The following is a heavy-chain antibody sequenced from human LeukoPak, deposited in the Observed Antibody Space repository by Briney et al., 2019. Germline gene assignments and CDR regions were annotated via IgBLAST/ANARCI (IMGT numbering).Heavy chain of an antibody. D-gene: IGHD5-24*01. CDR3: AKARDGYNFGWFDP. CDR1: GGTFSSYA. V-gene: IGHV1-69*13. CDR2: IIPIFGTA. Sequence: SVKVSCKASGGTFSSYAISWVRQAPGQGLEWMGGIIPIFGTANYAQKFQGRVTITADESTSTAYMELSSLRSEDTAVYYCAKARDGYNFGWFDPWGQGTLVTVSS. J-gene: IGHJ5*02.